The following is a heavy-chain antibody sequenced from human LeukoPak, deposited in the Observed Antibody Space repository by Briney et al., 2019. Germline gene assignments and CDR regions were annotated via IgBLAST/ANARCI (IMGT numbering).Heavy chain of an antibody. J-gene: IGHJ5*02. CDR1: GYTFTSYA. V-gene: IGHV1-3*01. Sequence: ASVKVSCKASGYTFTSYAMHWVRQAPGQRLEWMGWINAGNGNTKYSQKFQGRVTITRDTSASTAYMELSSLRSEDTAVYYCARDNAYDFWSGYYNNWFDPWGQGTLVTVSS. D-gene: IGHD3-3*01. CDR2: INAGNGNT. CDR3: ARDNAYDFWSGYYNNWFDP.